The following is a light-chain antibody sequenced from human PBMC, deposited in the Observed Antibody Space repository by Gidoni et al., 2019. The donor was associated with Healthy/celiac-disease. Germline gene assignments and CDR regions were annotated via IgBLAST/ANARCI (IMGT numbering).Light chain of an antibody. V-gene: IGKV1-9*01. CDR2: AAS. CDR1: QGISTY. CDR3: QQLYSSPYT. Sequence: DIQLTQSPSFLSASVGDRVTITCRASQGISTYLAWYQQKPGKAPKLLIYAASTLQSGVPSRFSGSGSGTEFTLTISSLQPEDFATYHCQQLYSSPYTFGQGTKLEIK. J-gene: IGKJ2*01.